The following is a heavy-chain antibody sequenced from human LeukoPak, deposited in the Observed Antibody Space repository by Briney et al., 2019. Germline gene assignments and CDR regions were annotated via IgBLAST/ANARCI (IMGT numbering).Heavy chain of an antibody. CDR2: INANDGST. J-gene: IGHJ4*02. Sequence: ASVKVSCKASGYTFTSYAMNWVRQAPGQGLEWMGWINANDGSTNYAQNFQDRVTMTRDTSINTADLELSRLKSGDTAIYYCTRDVTLRTRSSLIYFDYWGQGSLVTVSS. CDR1: GYTFTSYA. V-gene: IGHV1-2*02. CDR3: TRDVTLRTRSSLIYFDY. D-gene: IGHD2-2*01.